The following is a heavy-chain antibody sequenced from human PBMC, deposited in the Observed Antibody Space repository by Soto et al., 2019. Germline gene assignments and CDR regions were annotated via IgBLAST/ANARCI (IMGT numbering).Heavy chain of an antibody. CDR3: ARARWNYRLPDY. CDR1: GFTFSNAW. J-gene: IGHJ4*02. V-gene: IGHV3-15*07. CDR2: IKSKTDGGTT. D-gene: IGHD1-7*01. Sequence: GGSLRLSCAASGFTFSNAWMNWVRQAPGKGLEWVGRIKSKTDGGTTDYAAPVKGRFTISRDDSKNTLYLQMNSLRAEDTAVYYCARARWNYRLPDYWGQGTLVTVSS.